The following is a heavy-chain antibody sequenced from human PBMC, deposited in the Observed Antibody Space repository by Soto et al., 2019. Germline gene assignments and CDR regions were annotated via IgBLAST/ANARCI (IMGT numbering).Heavy chain of an antibody. CDR3: AKGRAAQRIPPLNWFDP. D-gene: IGHD6-13*01. Sequence: EVQLLESGGGLVQPGGSLRLSCAASGFTFSSYAMSWVRQAPGKGLEWVSAISGSGGSTYYADSVKGRFTISRDNSKNXXYLQMTSLRAEDTAVYYCAKGRAAQRIPPLNWFDPWGQGTLVTVSS. CDR1: GFTFSSYA. J-gene: IGHJ5*02. CDR2: ISGSGGST. V-gene: IGHV3-23*01.